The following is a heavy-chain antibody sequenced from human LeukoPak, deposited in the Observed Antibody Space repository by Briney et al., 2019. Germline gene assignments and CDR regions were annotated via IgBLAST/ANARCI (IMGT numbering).Heavy chain of an antibody. CDR3: ARVGKNGWDFDH. J-gene: IGHJ4*02. V-gene: IGHV3-7*01. CDR1: GFTFSSYG. Sequence: PGGSLRLSCGASGFTFSSYGMLWVRPAPGKGLEWVANINEGGNSKYYVDSVRGRFTISRDKTKDLLHLQMSSLRAEDTAVYYCARVGKNGWDFDHWGQGTLVTVSS. CDR2: INEGGNSK. D-gene: IGHD6-19*01.